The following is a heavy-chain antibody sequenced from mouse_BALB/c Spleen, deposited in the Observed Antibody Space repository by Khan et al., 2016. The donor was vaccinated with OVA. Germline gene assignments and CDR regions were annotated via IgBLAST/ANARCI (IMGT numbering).Heavy chain of an antibody. CDR1: GFTFSSYT. J-gene: IGHJ4*01. Sequence: EVELVESGGDLVQPGGSLKLSCAASGFTFSSYTMSWVRQTPEKRLEWVAFISNGGNSAYYPDTVKGRFTISRDNAKKTLYLQMSSLKSEDTAMYYCARPSTTEYEYAMDYWGLGTSVTVSS. V-gene: IGHV5-12-2*01. CDR2: ISNGGNSA. CDR3: ARPSTTEYEYAMDY. D-gene: IGHD1-1*01.